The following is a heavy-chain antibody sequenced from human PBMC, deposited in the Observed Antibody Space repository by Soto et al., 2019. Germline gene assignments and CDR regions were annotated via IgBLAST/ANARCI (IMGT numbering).Heavy chain of an antibody. Sequence: VQLVESGGDLVQPGGSLRLSCVGSGFTFSSYWMGWVRQTPGKGLEWVATIKADGTEKYYVDSVKGRFTFSRDNAKTSVYLEMNSLRAEDTAVYYCVTAVRGYNANGDLWDQGTTVTVSS. J-gene: IGHJ6*02. CDR2: IKADGTEK. CDR1: GFTFSSYW. CDR3: VTAVRGYNANGDL. D-gene: IGHD5-12*01. V-gene: IGHV3-7*03.